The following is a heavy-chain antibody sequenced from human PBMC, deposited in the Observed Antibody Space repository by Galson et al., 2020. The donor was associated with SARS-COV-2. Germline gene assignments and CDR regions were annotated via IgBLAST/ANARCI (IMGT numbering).Heavy chain of an antibody. D-gene: IGHD2-2*01. CDR1: GGTFSSYA. V-gene: IGHV1-69*13. CDR2: IIPIFGTA. CDR3: AREGLYCSSTSCPDHDAFDI. J-gene: IGHJ3*02. Sequence: SVKVSCKASGGTFSSYATSWVRQAPGKGLEWMGGIIPIFGTANYAQKFQGRVTITADESTSTAYMELSSLRSEDTAVYYCAREGLYCSSTSCPDHDAFDIWGQGTMVTVSS.